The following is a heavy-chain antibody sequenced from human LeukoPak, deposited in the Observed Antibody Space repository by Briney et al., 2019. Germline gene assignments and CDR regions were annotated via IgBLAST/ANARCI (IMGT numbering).Heavy chain of an antibody. D-gene: IGHD1-26*01. Sequence: SETLSLTCTVSGGSISSYYWGWIRQPPGKGLEWIGSIYYSGSTYYNPSLKSRVTISVDTSENQFSLKLSSVTAADTAVYYCARLWANSGSYYFSYWGQGTLVTVSS. V-gene: IGHV4-39*01. CDR3: ARLWANSGSYYFSY. CDR2: IYYSGST. J-gene: IGHJ4*02. CDR1: GGSISSYY.